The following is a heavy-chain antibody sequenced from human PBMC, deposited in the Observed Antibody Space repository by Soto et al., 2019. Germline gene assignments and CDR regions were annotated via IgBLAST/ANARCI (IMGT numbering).Heavy chain of an antibody. CDR3: ARDLQTDSSSSPVDY. V-gene: IGHV1-69*12. J-gene: IGHJ4*02. D-gene: IGHD6-13*01. Sequence: QVQLVQSGAEVKKPGSSVKVSCKASGGTFSSYAISWVRQAPGQGLEWMGGIIPIFGTANYAQKFQGRVTLXXDXSXXTAYMELSSLSSEDTAVYYCARDLQTDSSSSPVDYWGQGTLVTVSS. CDR1: GGTFSSYA. CDR2: IIPIFGTA.